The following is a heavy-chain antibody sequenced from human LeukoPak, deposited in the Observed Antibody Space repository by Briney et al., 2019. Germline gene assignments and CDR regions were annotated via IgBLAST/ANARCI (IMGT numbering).Heavy chain of an antibody. V-gene: IGHV4-61*02. Sequence: SETLSLTCSVSGDYISSGSYYWSWLRQPAGKGLEWIGRVSRSGSTNYNPSLRSRVTISVDTSKNLFSLNLTSVTAADTAVYFCARDIWGSGSYHNWFDPWGQGTPVTVSS. CDR3: ARDIWGSGSYHNWFDP. D-gene: IGHD3-10*01. CDR1: GDYISSGSYY. CDR2: VSRSGST. J-gene: IGHJ5*02.